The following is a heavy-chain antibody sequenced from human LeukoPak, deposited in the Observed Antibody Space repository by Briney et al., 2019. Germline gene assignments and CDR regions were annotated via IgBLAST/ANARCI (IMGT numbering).Heavy chain of an antibody. D-gene: IGHD2-2*01. J-gene: IGHJ4*02. Sequence: PGGSLRLSCAASGFTFSSYAMSWVRQAPGKGLEWVSAISGSGGSTYYADSVKGRFTISRDNSKNTLYLQMNSLRAEDTAVYYCGKAVDIVVVPAANYFDYWGQGTLVTVSS. CDR2: ISGSGGST. CDR1: GFTFSSYA. CDR3: GKAVDIVVVPAANYFDY. V-gene: IGHV3-23*01.